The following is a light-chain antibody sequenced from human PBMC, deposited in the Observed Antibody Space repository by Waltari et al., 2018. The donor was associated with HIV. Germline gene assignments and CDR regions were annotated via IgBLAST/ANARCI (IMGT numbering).Light chain of an antibody. CDR1: NIGSKS. Sequence: SYVLTQPPSVSVAPGKTARVTCGGDNIGSKSVHWYQQKPGQAPVLVIHYDSDRPSGIPERFSGSKSGNTATLTISRVEAGDEAAYHCQVGDGLNDHFFVFGKGTEVTVL. V-gene: IGLV3-21*04. J-gene: IGLJ1*01. CDR2: YDS. CDR3: QVGDGLNDHFFV.